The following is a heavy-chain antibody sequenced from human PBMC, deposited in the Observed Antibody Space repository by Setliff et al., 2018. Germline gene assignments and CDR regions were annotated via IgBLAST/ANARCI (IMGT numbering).Heavy chain of an antibody. D-gene: IGHD6-19*01. CDR1: GYSFTSYW. Sequence: GESLKISCKGSGYSFTSYWIAWVRQMPGKGLEWMGIIYPGDSDTRYSPSFQGQVTISADKSISTAYLQWSSLKASDTAMYYCARATGYSSGWYYYYYGMDVWGQGTTVTVSS. J-gene: IGHJ6*02. CDR2: IYPGDSDT. V-gene: IGHV5-51*01. CDR3: ARATGYSSGWYYYYYGMDV.